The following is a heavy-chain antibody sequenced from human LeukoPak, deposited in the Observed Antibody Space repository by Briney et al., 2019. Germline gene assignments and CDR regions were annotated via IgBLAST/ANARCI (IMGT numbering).Heavy chain of an antibody. CDR2: ISYDGSNK. CDR3: ARDMTLAIAAADDAFDI. D-gene: IGHD6-13*01. CDR1: GFTFSSYA. J-gene: IGHJ3*02. Sequence: PGGSLRLSCAASGFTFSSYAMHWVRQAPGKGLEWVAVISYDGSNKYYADSVKGRFTISRDNSKNTLYLQMNSLRAEDTAVYYCARDMTLAIAAADDAFDIWGQGTMVTVSS. V-gene: IGHV3-30-3*01.